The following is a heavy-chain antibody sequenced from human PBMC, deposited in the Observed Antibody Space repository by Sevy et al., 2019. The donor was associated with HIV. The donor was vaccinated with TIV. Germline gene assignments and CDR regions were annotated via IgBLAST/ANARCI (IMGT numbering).Heavy chain of an antibody. J-gene: IGHJ3*01. Sequence: SETLSLSCTVSGGSISASSFYWGWIRQPPGKGLEWIGSIYFNGSPYYNASLRNRVTISLDTSQNQFSLNLRSVTAADTAVYYCARQGGLQWFGEFGAMDLWGQGTMVTVSS. CDR2: IYFNGSP. D-gene: IGHD3-10*01. CDR3: ARQGGLQWFGEFGAMDL. CDR1: GGSISASSFY. V-gene: IGHV4-39*01.